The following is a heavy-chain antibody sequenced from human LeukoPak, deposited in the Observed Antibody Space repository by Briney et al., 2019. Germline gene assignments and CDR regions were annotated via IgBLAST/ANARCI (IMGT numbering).Heavy chain of an antibody. D-gene: IGHD4-23*01. CDR3: ATTPPVADYYFYMDV. CDR1: GYTLTELS. CDR2: FDPEDGET. J-gene: IGHJ6*03. Sequence: GASVKVSCKVSGYTLTELSMHWVRQAPGKGLEWMGGFDPEDGETIYAQKFQGRVTMTEDTSTDTAYMELSSLRSEDTAVYYCATTPPVADYYFYMDVWGKGTTVTVSS. V-gene: IGHV1-24*01.